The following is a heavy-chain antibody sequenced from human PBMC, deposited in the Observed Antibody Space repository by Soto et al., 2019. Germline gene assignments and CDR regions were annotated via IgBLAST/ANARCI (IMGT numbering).Heavy chain of an antibody. Sequence: QVQLVESGGGVVQPGRSLRLSCAASGFTFSSYAMHWVRQAPGKGLEWVAVISYDGGNKYYADSVKGRFTISRDNSKNSLYLQMNFLRAEDTAVYYYASQYDYGDYVDDYWCQRTLVTVSS. CDR3: ASQYDYGDYVDDY. CDR2: ISYDGGNK. CDR1: GFTFSSYA. J-gene: IGHJ4*02. V-gene: IGHV3-30-3*01. D-gene: IGHD4-17*01.